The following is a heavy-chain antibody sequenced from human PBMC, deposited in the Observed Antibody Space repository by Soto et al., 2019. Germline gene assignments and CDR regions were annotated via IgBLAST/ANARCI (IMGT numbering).Heavy chain of an antibody. Sequence: GASVKVSCKASGYTFTSYGISWLRRAPGQGLEWMGWISAYNGNTNYAQKLQGRVTMTTDTSTSTAYMELRSLRSDDTAVYYCARAGAYCSSTSCYPEVLLWFGATYYYYGMDVWGQGTTVTV. CDR2: ISAYNGNT. CDR1: GYTFTSYG. D-gene: IGHD2-2*01. CDR3: ARAGAYCSSTSCYPEVLLWFGATYYYYGMDV. J-gene: IGHJ6*02. V-gene: IGHV1-18*04.